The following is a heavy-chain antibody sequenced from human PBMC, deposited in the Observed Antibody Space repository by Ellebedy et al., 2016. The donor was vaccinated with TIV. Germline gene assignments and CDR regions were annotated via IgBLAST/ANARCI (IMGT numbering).Heavy chain of an antibody. CDR1: GGTFSSYA. CDR3: ALYYDSSGYYDDAFDI. J-gene: IGHJ3*02. CDR2: IIPIFGTA. Sequence: SVKVSCXASGGTFSSYAISWVRQAPGQGLEWMGGIIPIFGTANYAQKFQGRVTITADESTSPAYMELSSLRSEDTAVYYCALYYDSSGYYDDAFDIWGQGTMVTVSS. D-gene: IGHD3-22*01. V-gene: IGHV1-69*13.